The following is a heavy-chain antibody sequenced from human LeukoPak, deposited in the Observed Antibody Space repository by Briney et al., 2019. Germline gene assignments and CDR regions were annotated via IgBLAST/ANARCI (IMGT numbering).Heavy chain of an antibody. V-gene: IGHV4-34*01. Sequence: SETLSLTCAVYGRSFSGYYWSWIRQPPGKGLEWIGEINHSGSTNYNPSLKSRVTISVDTSKNQFSLKLSSVTAADTAVYYCARAGYCSGGSCYSSFDYWGQGTLVTVSS. CDR1: GRSFSGYY. J-gene: IGHJ4*02. CDR3: ARAGYCSGGSCYSSFDY. D-gene: IGHD2-15*01. CDR2: INHSGST.